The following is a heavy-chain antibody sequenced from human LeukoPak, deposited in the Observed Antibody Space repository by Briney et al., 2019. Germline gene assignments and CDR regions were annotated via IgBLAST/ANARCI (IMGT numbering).Heavy chain of an antibody. CDR3: AKSGGLSGSGRLAMDV. CDR2: ISGSGGST. D-gene: IGHD3-10*01. J-gene: IGHJ6*02. V-gene: IGHV3-23*01. Sequence: EGSLRLSCAASGFTFSTYAMSWVRLAPGKGLEWVSGISGSGGSTYYADSVKGRFTSSRDNSNNTLYVQMNSLRVEDTAVYYCAKSGGLSGSGRLAMDVWGQGTTVTVSS. CDR1: GFTFSTYA.